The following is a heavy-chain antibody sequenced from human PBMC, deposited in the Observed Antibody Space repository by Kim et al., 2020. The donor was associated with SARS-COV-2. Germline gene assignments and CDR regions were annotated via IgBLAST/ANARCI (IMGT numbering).Heavy chain of an antibody. CDR1: GFTFSTYS. Sequence: GGSLRLSCAASGFTFSTYSMHWVRQAPGKGLEWVSSISGDSLFIYYADSLKGRFTISRDNAENSLNLQMNSLRAEDTAVYFCARSRPVGPNLGYCSSATCPLESWGQGTLVTVSS. V-gene: IGHV3-21*01. J-gene: IGHJ4*02. CDR3: ARSRPVGPNLGYCSSATCPLES. CDR2: ISGDSLFI. D-gene: IGHD2-2*01.